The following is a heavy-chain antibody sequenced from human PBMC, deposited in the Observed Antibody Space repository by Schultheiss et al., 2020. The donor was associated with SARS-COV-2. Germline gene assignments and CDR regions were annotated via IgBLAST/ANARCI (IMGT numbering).Heavy chain of an antibody. V-gene: IGHV3-23*01. Sequence: GGSLRLSCAASGFTFSSYAMSWVRQAPGKGLEWVSDISGSGGSTYYADSVKGRFTISRDNSKNTLYLQMNSLRAEDTAVYYCAREVLGDPWRILDYWGQGTLVTVSS. J-gene: IGHJ4*02. CDR1: GFTFSSYA. D-gene: IGHD3-10*01. CDR3: AREVLGDPWRILDY. CDR2: ISGSGGST.